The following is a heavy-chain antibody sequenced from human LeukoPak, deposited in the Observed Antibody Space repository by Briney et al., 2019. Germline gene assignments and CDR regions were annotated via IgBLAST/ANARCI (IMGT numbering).Heavy chain of an antibody. CDR2: IYYSGST. CDR1: GGSISSYY. D-gene: IGHD6-13*01. J-gene: IGHJ4*02. Sequence: SETLSLTCTVSGGSISSYYWSWIRQPPGKGLEWIGYIYYSGSTNYNPSLRSRVTISVDTSKNQLSLKLSSVTAADTAVYYCATHTGYSTTWYDCWGQGALVTVSS. V-gene: IGHV4-59*03. CDR3: ATHTGYSTTWYDC.